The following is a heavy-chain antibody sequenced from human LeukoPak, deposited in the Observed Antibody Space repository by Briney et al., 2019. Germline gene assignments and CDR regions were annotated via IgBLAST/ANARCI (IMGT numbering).Heavy chain of an antibody. CDR3: AREQYCSGGSCYSGLAWFDY. J-gene: IGHJ4*02. Sequence: SVKVSCKASGGTFSSYAISWVRQAPGQGLEWMGGFIPIFGTANYAQKFQGRVTITTDESTSTAYMELSSLRSEDTAVYYCAREQYCSGGSCYSGLAWFDYWGQGTLVTVSS. CDR2: FIPIFGTA. CDR1: GGTFSSYA. V-gene: IGHV1-69*05. D-gene: IGHD2-15*01.